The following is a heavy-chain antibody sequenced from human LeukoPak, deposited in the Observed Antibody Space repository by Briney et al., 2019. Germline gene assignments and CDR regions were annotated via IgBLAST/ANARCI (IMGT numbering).Heavy chain of an antibody. Sequence: SETLSLTCEVNGGSFNGYHWTWIRQPPGKGLEWIGEINDSGSPIYSPSLRSRLTISVDTSKNQFSVTLTSVTVADTAVYYCARGPHQHWPLGQFWGQGSLVTVSS. J-gene: IGHJ4*02. D-gene: IGHD2-2*01. CDR3: ARGPHQHWPLGQF. CDR1: GGSFNGYH. V-gene: IGHV4-34*01. CDR2: INDSGSP.